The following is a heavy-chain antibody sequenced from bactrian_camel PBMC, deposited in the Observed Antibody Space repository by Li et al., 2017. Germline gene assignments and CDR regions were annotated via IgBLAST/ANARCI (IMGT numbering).Heavy chain of an antibody. J-gene: IGHJ4*01. CDR1: STYYSGYC. CDR2: IDREGTR. V-gene: IGHV3S53*01. D-gene: IGHD1*01. Sequence: HVQLVESGGGTVQTGGSLRLSCTASSTYYSGYCLGWFRRAPGKAREGVAAIDREGTRTYADAVKGRFTISKDSAKNTAYLQMDSLTPEDTATYYCAKDARPLAIGSPGHYDYWGQGTQVTVS. CDR3: AKDARPLAIGSPGHYDY.